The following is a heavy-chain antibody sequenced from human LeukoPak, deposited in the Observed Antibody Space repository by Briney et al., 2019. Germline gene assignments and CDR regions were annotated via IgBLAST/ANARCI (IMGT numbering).Heavy chain of an antibody. CDR3: ARVIAVTGAFNAFDI. CDR2: IYYSGST. Sequence: SETLSLTCFVSGGSISSYYWSWIRQPPGKGLEWIGCIYYSGSTNYNPSLKSRVTISVDTSKNQFSLRLSSVTAADTAVYYCARVIAVTGAFNAFDIWGQGTMVTVSS. CDR1: GGSISSYY. J-gene: IGHJ3*02. V-gene: IGHV4-59*01. D-gene: IGHD6-19*01.